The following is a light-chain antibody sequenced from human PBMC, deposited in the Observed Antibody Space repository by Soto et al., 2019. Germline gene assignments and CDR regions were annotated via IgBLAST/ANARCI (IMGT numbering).Light chain of an antibody. CDR2: AAS. Sequence: DIQLTQSPSFLSASVGDRVTITCRASQGISSYLAWYPQKPGKAPKLLIYAASTLQSGVPSRFSGSGSGTEFTLTISSLQPEDFATYYCQQLNSYLYTFGQGTKLEIK. J-gene: IGKJ2*01. CDR3: QQLNSYLYT. V-gene: IGKV1-9*01. CDR1: QGISSY.